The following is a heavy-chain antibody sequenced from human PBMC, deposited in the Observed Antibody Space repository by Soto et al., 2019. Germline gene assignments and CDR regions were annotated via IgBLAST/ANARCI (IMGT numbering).Heavy chain of an antibody. V-gene: IGHV4-59*01. J-gene: IGHJ4*02. CDR3: ATKVGATDY. D-gene: IGHD1-26*01. Sequence: QVQLQESGPGLVKPSETLSLTCTVSGGSISSYYWSWIRQPPGKGLEWIGYIYYSGSTNYNPSLKSRVTISVDTSKNQFSLKLSSVTAADTAVYYCATKVGATDYWGQGTLVTVSS. CDR1: GGSISSYY. CDR2: IYYSGST.